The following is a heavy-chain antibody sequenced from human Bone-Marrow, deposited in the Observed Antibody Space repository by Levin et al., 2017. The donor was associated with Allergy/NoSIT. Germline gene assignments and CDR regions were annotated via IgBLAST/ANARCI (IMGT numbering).Heavy chain of an antibody. Sequence: SETLSLTCAVSGVSITSPGYSWSWVRQPPGKRLEWIGYIYAAGGSNYNPSLNGRVTMSIDRSKNGFSLNIHSMTAADTAVYFCATTVIGYTGSPHDSWGQGTLVTVSS. CDR2: IYAAGGS. V-gene: IGHV4-30-2*01. J-gene: IGHJ4*02. CDR3: ATTVIGYTGSPHDS. D-gene: IGHD5-12*01. CDR1: GVSITSPGYS.